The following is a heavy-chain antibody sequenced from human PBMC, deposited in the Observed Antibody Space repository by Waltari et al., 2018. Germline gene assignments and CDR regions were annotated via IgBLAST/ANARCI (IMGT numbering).Heavy chain of an antibody. J-gene: IGHJ4*02. CDR2: IYYSGSS. Sequence: QLQLQESGPGLVKPSETLSLTCTVSGGSIRSSGYYWGWIRQPPGGGLEGSASIYYSGSSVYSPSLKSRVTISVDTSKDQFSLRLSSVSAADTAVYYCGRKRDCNRGGCFFDYWGQGILVTVSS. CDR3: GRKRDCNRGGCFFDY. D-gene: IGHD2-21*02. V-gene: IGHV4-39*07. CDR1: GGSIRSSGYY.